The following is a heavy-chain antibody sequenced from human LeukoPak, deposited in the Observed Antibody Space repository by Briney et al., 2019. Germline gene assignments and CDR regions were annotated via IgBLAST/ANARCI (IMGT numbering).Heavy chain of an antibody. CDR2: IYHSGSN. D-gene: IGHD6-13*01. V-gene: IGHV4-39*07. J-gene: IGHJ4*02. CDR1: GGSISSSSYY. Sequence: SETRSLTCTVSGGSISSSSYYWGWILQPPGKGLEWIGNIYHSGSNCYNPSLKSRVTISVDTSKNQFSLKLSSVTAADTAMYYCARVETEGSSWYGVHYFDYWGQGTQVTVSS. CDR3: ARVETEGSSWYGVHYFDY.